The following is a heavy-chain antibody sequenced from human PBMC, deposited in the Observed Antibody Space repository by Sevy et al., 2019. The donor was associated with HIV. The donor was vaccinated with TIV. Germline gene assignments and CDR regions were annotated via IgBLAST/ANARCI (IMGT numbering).Heavy chain of an antibody. CDR1: GYTFTGYS. J-gene: IGHJ4*02. Sequence: ASVKVSCKASGYTFTGYSMHWVRQAPGQGLAWMGWINPNSGGTNYAQKFQGRVTMTRDTSISTAYMELSRLRSDDTAMYYCARVGCSGGSCYDYWGQGTLVTVSS. D-gene: IGHD2-15*01. V-gene: IGHV1-2*02. CDR2: INPNSGGT. CDR3: ARVGCSGGSCYDY.